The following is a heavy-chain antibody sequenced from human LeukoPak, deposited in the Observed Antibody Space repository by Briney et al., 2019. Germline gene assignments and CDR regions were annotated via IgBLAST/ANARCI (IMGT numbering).Heavy chain of an antibody. CDR3: ARGEYCTNGVCSMYNWFDP. D-gene: IGHD2-8*01. Sequence: PSETLSLTCTVSGGSISIYYWSWIRQPAGKGLEWIGRIYTSGSANYNPSLKSRVTMSVDTSKNQFSLKLSSVTAADTAVYYCARGEYCTNGVCSMYNWFDPWGQGTLVTVSS. CDR1: GGSISIYY. J-gene: IGHJ5*02. CDR2: IYTSGSA. V-gene: IGHV4-4*07.